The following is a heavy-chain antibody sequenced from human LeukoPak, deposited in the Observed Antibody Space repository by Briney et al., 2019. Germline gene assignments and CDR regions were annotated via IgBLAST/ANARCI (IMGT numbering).Heavy chain of an antibody. D-gene: IGHD3-3*01. V-gene: IGHV1-8*01. Sequence: ASVKVSCKASGCTFTSYDINWVRQAPGQGLEWMGWINPNSGNTGYAQKFQGRVTITADKSTSTAYMELSSLGSEDTAVYYCCGVSSKSRGGCFDFWGQGTLVTVSS. CDR3: CGVSSKSRGGCFDF. CDR1: GCTFTSYD. J-gene: IGHJ4*02. CDR2: INPNSGNT.